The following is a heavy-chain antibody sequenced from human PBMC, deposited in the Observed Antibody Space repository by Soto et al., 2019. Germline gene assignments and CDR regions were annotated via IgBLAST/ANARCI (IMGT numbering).Heavy chain of an antibody. CDR3: AKWRYCSSTSCYSENGMDV. J-gene: IGHJ6*02. CDR2: ISGSGGST. V-gene: IGHV3-23*01. Sequence: GGSLRLSCAASGFTFSSYAMSWVRQAPGKGLEWVSTISGSGGSTYYADSVKGRFTISRDNSKNTLYLQMNSLRAEDTAVYYCAKWRYCSSTSCYSENGMDVWGQGTTVTVS. D-gene: IGHD2-2*01. CDR1: GFTFSSYA.